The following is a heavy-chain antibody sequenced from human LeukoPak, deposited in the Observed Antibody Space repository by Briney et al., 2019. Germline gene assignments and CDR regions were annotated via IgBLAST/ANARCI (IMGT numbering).Heavy chain of an antibody. Sequence: SETLSLTCTVSGGSISSSSYYWGWIRQPPGKGLEWIGSIYYSGSTYYNPSLKSRVTISVDTSKNQFSLKLSSVTAADTAVYYCARATYYYGSDLDWFDPWGQGTLVTVSS. V-gene: IGHV4-39*01. CDR2: IYYSGST. D-gene: IGHD3-10*01. CDR1: GGSISSSSYY. J-gene: IGHJ5*02. CDR3: ARATYYYGSDLDWFDP.